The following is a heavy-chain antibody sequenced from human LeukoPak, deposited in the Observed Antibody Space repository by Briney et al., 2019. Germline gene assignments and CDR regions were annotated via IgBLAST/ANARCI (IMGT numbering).Heavy chain of an antibody. Sequence: SETLSLTCAVSGASISRSTYYWGWTRQTPGKGLEWIASIYYTGTIVYNPSLESRVTMSVDMSKNHFSLKLRSVTAADTAVYYCARHEPRNSPFDYWGQGTLATVSS. CDR1: GASISRSTYY. CDR3: ARHEPRNSPFDY. D-gene: IGHD1-14*01. J-gene: IGHJ4*02. CDR2: IYYTGTI. V-gene: IGHV4-39*01.